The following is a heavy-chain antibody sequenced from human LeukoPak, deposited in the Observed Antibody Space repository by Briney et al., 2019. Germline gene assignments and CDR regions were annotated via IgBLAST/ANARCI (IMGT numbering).Heavy chain of an antibody. D-gene: IGHD2-2*01. Sequence: GGSLRLSCAASGFTVSSNYMSWVRQAPGKGLEWVSVIYSGGSTYYADSVKGRFTISRDNSKNTLYLQMNSLRAEDTAVYYCARGYCSSTSCPNGYWGQGTLVTVSS. V-gene: IGHV3-53*01. J-gene: IGHJ4*02. CDR2: IYSGGST. CDR1: GFTVSSNY. CDR3: ARGYCSSTSCPNGY.